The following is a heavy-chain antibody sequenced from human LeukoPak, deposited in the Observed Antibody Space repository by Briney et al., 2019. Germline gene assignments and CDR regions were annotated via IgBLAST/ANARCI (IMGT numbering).Heavy chain of an antibody. CDR3: ANKGLLWFGDPPAFDI. CDR1: GFTFSSYG. V-gene: IGHV3-30*18. D-gene: IGHD3-10*01. Sequence: GGFLRLSCAASGFTFSSYGMHWVRQAPGKGLEWVAVISYDGSNKYYADSVKGRFTISRDNSKNTLYLQMNSLRAEDTAVYYCANKGLLWFGDPPAFDIWGQGTMVTVSS. CDR2: ISYDGSNK. J-gene: IGHJ3*02.